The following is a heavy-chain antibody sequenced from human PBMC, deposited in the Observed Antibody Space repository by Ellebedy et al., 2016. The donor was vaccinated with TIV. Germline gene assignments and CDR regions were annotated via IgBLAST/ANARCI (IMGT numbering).Heavy chain of an antibody. CDR2: IRPKPNNYAT. CDR3: TKRYYSVAAGGT. D-gene: IGHD1-26*01. V-gene: IGHV3-73*01. J-gene: IGHJ4*02. CDR1: GFTFSDSA. Sequence: GESLKISCTASGFTFSDSAMHWVRQASGKGLEWIARIRPKPNNYATTYSASVKGRFTISRDDSQQTAFLQMNDLKTEDTAVYYCTKRYYSVAAGGTWGQGTLVTVSS.